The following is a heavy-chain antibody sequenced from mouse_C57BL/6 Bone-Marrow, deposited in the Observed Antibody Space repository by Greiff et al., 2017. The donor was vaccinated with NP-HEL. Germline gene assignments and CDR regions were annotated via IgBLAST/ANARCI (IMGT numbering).Heavy chain of an antibody. Sequence: EVQRVESGGGLVQPGGSLKLSCAASGFTFSDYYMYWVRQTPEKRLEWVAYISNGGGSTYYPDTVKGRFTISRDNAKNPLYLQMSRLKSEDTAMYYCARLITTVVATRYFEVWGTGTTVTV. D-gene: IGHD1-1*01. CDR1: GFTFSDYY. CDR3: ARLITTVVATRYFEV. V-gene: IGHV5-12*01. CDR2: ISNGGGST. J-gene: IGHJ1*03.